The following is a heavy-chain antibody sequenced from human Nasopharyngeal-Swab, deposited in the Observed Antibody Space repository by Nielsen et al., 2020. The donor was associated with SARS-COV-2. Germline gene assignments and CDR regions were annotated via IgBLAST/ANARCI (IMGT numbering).Heavy chain of an antibody. Sequence: GGSLRLSCAASGFTFSSYWMSWARQAPGKGLEWVANIKQDGSEKYYVDSVKGRFTISRDNAKNSLYLQMNSLRAEDTAVYYCARDYYYDSSGSSGGADAFDIWGQGTMVTVSS. CDR3: ARDYYYDSSGSSGGADAFDI. CDR2: IKQDGSEK. D-gene: IGHD3-22*01. J-gene: IGHJ3*02. CDR1: GFTFSSYW. V-gene: IGHV3-7*01.